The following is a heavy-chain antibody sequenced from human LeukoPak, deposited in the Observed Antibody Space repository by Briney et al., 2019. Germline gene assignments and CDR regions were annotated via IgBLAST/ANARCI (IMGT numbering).Heavy chain of an antibody. CDR2: ITSSSSYM. Sequence: GGSLRLSCAASGFTFSSYSMNWVRQAPGKGLEWVSSITSSSSYMYYADSVEGRFTISRDNAKNSLYLQLDSLRAEDTAVYYCARKREEGDTAMVTSLFDYWGQGTLVTVSS. D-gene: IGHD5-18*01. CDR1: GFTFSSYS. J-gene: IGHJ4*02. CDR3: ARKREEGDTAMVTSLFDY. V-gene: IGHV3-21*01.